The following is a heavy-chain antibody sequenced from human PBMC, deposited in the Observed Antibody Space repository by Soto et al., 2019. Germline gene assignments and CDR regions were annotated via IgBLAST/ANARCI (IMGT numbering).Heavy chain of an antibody. CDR3: ARGIAVAGTIFDY. V-gene: IGHV1-46*03. CDR1: GYTFTSYY. J-gene: IGHJ4*02. Sequence: QVQLVQSGAEVKKPGASVKVSCKASGYTFTSYYMHWVRQAPGQGLEWMGIINPSGGSTSYAQKSQGRVTMTSDTSTSTVYMGMSSLRSEDTAVYYCARGIAVAGTIFDYWGQGTLVTVSS. D-gene: IGHD6-19*01. CDR2: INPSGGST.